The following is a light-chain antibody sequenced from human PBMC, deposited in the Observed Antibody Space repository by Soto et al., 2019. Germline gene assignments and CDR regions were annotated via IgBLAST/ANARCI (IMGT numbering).Light chain of an antibody. V-gene: IGKV3-20*01. Sequence: EIVLTQSPGTLSLSPGERATLSCRASQSVSSSYLAWYLQKPGQAPRPLIYGASSRAIGIPDRFSGSGSGTDFTLTISRLEPEDFAVYYRQQYGSSPWTFGQGTKVEIK. CDR3: QQYGSSPWT. CDR2: GAS. CDR1: QSVSSSY. J-gene: IGKJ1*01.